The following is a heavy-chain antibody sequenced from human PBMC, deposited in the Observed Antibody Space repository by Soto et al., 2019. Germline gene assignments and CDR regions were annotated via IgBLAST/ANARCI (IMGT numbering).Heavy chain of an antibody. J-gene: IGHJ3*02. CDR1: GGTFSSYA. CDR2: IIPIFGTA. CDR3: ARESFRGVIPSDAFDI. V-gene: IGHV1-69*01. D-gene: IGHD3-10*01. Sequence: QVQLVQSGAEVKKPGPSVKVSCKASGGTFSSYAISWVRQAPGQGLEWMGGIIPIFGTANYAQKFQGRVTITADESTSTAYMELSSLRSEDTAVYYCARESFRGVIPSDAFDIWGQGTMVTVSS.